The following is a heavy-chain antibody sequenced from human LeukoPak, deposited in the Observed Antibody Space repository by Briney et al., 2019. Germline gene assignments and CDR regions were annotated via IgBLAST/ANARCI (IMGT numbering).Heavy chain of an antibody. Sequence: GGSLRLSCAASGFTFSSYGMHWVRQAPGKGLEWVAFIRYDGSNKYYADSVKGRFTISRDNSKNTLYLQMNSLRAEDTAVYYCASGLLSFITMVRGVPNYYGMDVWGQGTTVTVSS. CDR3: ASGLLSFITMVRGVPNYYGMDV. CDR1: GFTFSSYG. V-gene: IGHV3-30*02. D-gene: IGHD3-10*01. J-gene: IGHJ6*02. CDR2: IRYDGSNK.